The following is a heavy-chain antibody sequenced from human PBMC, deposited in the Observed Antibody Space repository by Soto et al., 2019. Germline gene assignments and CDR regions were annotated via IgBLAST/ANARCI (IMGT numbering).Heavy chain of an antibody. Sequence: EVQLVESGGGLIQPGGSLRLSCAASGFTVSSNYMRWVRQAPGKGLEWVSVIYSGGSTYYADSVKGRFTISRDNSKNTLYLQMISLRAEDTAVYYCARDRGASGYPEYFQHWGQGTLVTVSS. D-gene: IGHD3-10*01. J-gene: IGHJ1*01. V-gene: IGHV3-53*01. CDR3: ARDRGASGYPEYFQH. CDR2: IYSGGST. CDR1: GFTVSSNY.